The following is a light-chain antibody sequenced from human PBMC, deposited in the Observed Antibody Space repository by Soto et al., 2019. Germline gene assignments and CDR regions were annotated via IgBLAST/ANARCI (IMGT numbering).Light chain of an antibody. V-gene: IGKV1-8*01. Sequence: AIRMTQSPSSFSASTGDRVTITCRASQGISSYLAWYQQKPGKAPKLLIYAASTLQSGVPSRFSGSGSGTDFTLTISCLQSEDFATYCCQQYYSYPLTFGGGTQVEIK. J-gene: IGKJ4*01. CDR3: QQYYSYPLT. CDR1: QGISSY. CDR2: AAS.